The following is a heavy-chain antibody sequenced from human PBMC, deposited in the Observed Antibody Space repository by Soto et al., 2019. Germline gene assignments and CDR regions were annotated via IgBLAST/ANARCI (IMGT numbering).Heavy chain of an antibody. J-gene: IGHJ4*02. CDR1: GFTFNTRA. Sequence: GGSLRLSCAASGFTFNTRAMHWVRQAPGKGPEWVAVISSDGGLKFYTDSMKGRFTTSRDNSKNTLYLQMSSLRTEDTAVYYCATEKGPRDYFDHWGQGTLVTVSS. V-gene: IGHV3-30*04. CDR3: ATEKGPRDYFDH. CDR2: ISSDGGLK.